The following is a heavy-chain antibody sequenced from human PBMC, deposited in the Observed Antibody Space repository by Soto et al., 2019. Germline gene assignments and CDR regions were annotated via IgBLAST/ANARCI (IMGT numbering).Heavy chain of an antibody. CDR1: GGSFSNDY. Sequence: PSETLSLTCTVSGGSFSNDYWSWIRQPPGKGLEWIGYIYDSGSTYYNPSLKSRVTLSVDTSKNQFSLKLRSVTAANTAVYYCARENWGNSNWFDPWGQGTLVTVSS. CDR3: ARENWGNSNWFDP. D-gene: IGHD3-16*01. V-gene: IGHV4-59*01. CDR2: IYDSGST. J-gene: IGHJ5*02.